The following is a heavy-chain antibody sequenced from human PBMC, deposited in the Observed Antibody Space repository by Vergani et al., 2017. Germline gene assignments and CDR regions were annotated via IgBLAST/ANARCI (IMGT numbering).Heavy chain of an antibody. CDR1: GYSISRGFY. CDR3: GVIMVLSPRPDNWFDS. Sequence: QIQLQESGPGLVKPSETLSLTCSVSGYSISRGFYWAWIRQTPEKGLEWIGGMFHTGEASNSPSLQSRVAFSMDTSKNQFSLHLTSVTAADTAVYFCGVIMVLSPRPDNWFDSWGRGTLVTVSS. V-gene: IGHV4-38-2*02. J-gene: IGHJ5*01. D-gene: IGHD3-16*02. CDR2: MFHTGEA.